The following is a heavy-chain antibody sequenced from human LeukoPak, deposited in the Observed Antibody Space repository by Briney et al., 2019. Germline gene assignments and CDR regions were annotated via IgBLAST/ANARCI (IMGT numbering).Heavy chain of an antibody. CDR1: GFTFSSYA. V-gene: IGHV3-30-3*01. D-gene: IGHD2-15*01. CDR3: ASGYFLNWFDP. J-gene: IGHJ5*02. CDR2: ISYDGSNK. Sequence: GGSLRLSCAASGFTFSSYAMHWVRQAPGKGLEWVAVISYDGSNKYYADSVKGRFTISRDNAKNSLYLQMNSLRAEDTAVYYCASGYFLNWFDPWGQGTLVTVSS.